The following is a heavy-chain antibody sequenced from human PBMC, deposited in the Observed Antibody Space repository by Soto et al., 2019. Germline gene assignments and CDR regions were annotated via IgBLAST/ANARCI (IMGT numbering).Heavy chain of an antibody. D-gene: IGHD5-18*01. CDR2: LNHSGST. V-gene: IGHV4-34*01. CDR3: ARELRYSFTYYYGMDV. CDR1: GGSFSGYY. Sequence: QVQLQQWGAGLLKPSETLSLTCAVYGGSFSGYYWSWIRQPPGKGLEWIGELNHSGSTNYNPSLKSRVTISVDTSKNQFSLKLSSVTAADTAVYYCARELRYSFTYYYGMDVWGQGTTVTVSS. J-gene: IGHJ6*02.